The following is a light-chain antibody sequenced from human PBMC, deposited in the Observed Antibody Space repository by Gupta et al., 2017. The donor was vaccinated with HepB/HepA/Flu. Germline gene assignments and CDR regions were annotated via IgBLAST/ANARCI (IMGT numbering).Light chain of an antibody. CDR1: SAINVGSYN. J-gene: IGLJ2*01. CDR2: YYSDTDK. V-gene: IGLV5-37*01. Sequence: QPVLTHPPSSSASPGESARLTCTLPSAINVGSYNIYGYQQKPGSHPRYLLYYYSDTDKEHGPAVPSRFSGSKADSANTAILLITGIQSEDEADYYCLIWQSNAVVFGGGTKLTVL. CDR3: LIWQSNAVV.